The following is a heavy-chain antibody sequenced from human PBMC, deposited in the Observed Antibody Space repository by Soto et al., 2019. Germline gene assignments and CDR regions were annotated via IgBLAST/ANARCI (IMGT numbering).Heavy chain of an antibody. J-gene: IGHJ4*02. V-gene: IGHV1-3*01. Sequence: ASVKVSCTASGYTFTSYAMHWVRQAPGQRLEWMGWINAGNGNTKYSQKFQGRFTISRDNAKNTLYLQMNSLRAEDTAVYYCARDQKTPLPGSDWGQGTLVTVSS. CDR1: GYTFTSYA. CDR3: ARDQKTPLPGSD. CDR2: INAGNGNT.